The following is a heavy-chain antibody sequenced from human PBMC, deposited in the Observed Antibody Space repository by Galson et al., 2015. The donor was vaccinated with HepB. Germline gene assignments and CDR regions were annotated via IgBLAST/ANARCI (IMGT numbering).Heavy chain of an antibody. J-gene: IGHJ6*02. D-gene: IGHD6-19*01. V-gene: IGHV3-23*01. Sequence: SLRLSCAASGFTFNYHAMNWVRQAPGKGLEWVASISGSGSSTYYADSVKGRFTISRDNSKNTLYLQMNSLRAEDTAVYYCAKDKQWLSYYYYGIDVWGQGTTVTVSS. CDR3: AKDKQWLSYYYYGIDV. CDR1: GFTFNYHA. CDR2: ISGSGSST.